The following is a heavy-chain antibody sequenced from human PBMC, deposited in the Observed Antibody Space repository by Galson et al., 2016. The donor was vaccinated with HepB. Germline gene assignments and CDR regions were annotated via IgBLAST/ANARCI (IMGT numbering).Heavy chain of an antibody. D-gene: IGHD3-10*01. CDR2: TYYRSKWYN. Sequence: CAISGDSVSSYSGAWDWIRQSPSRGLEWLGRTYYRSKWYNDYAGSVNGRITIEADTSKNLFSLQLTSVTVADTAVYYCARDRGSGRHFFDSWGQGTLVSVSS. V-gene: IGHV6-1*01. CDR3: ARDRGSGRHFFDS. J-gene: IGHJ4*02. CDR1: GDSVSSYSGA.